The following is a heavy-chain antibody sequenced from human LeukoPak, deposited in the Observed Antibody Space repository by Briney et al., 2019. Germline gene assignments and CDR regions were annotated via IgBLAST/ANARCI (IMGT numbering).Heavy chain of an antibody. CDR2: INPSGGST. V-gene: IGHV1-46*01. D-gene: IGHD6-19*01. CDR3: ARSESGIAVAYYYFDY. Sequence: ASVKVSCKASGYTLTSYYMHWVRQAPGQGLEWMGIINPSGGSTSYAQKFQGRVTMTRDTSTSTVYMELSSLRSEDTAVYYCARSESGIAVAYYYFDYWGQGTLVTVSS. CDR1: GYTLTSYY. J-gene: IGHJ4*02.